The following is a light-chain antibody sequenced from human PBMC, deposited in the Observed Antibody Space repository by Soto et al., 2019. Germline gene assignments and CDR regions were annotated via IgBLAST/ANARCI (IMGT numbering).Light chain of an antibody. J-gene: IGLJ2*01. CDR3: SSYTSNSVL. CDR1: SSDVGGYNY. V-gene: IGLV2-14*01. CDR2: EFS. Sequence: QSALTQPASVSGSPGQSITISCTGTSSDVGGYNYVSWYQHYPGKAPKLMIYEFSNRPSGVSNRFSGSKSGNTASPTLSGLQAEDEADYYCSSYTSNSVLFGGGTKLTVL.